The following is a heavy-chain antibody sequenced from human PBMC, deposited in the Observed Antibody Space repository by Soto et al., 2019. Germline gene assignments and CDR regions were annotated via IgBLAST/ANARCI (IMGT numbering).Heavy chain of an antibody. J-gene: IGHJ5*02. V-gene: IGHV4-39*01. CDR3: ARRGPNNSYGYDHRLDP. CDR2: VHFRGST. Sequence: SETLSLTCSVSGGSISSNSYFWDWIRQSPGKGQEWIGSVHFRGSTYYNPSLKSRVTISVDTSKNQFSLKLTSVTAADRAVYYCARRGPNNSYGYDHRLDPWGQGTLVTVSS. CDR1: GGSISSNSYF. D-gene: IGHD5-18*01.